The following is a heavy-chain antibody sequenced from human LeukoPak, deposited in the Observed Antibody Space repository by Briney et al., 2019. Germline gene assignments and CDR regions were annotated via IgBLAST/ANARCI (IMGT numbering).Heavy chain of an antibody. V-gene: IGHV3-74*01. Sequence: PGGSLRLSCAASGFSFSGYWMHWVRHAPGKGLVWVSRINHDGSATIYADSVKGRFPFSRDNAKNMLHLQMNSLRVDDTAVYYCVREGAHIAAVGNYFDYWGQGTLVTV. CDR3: VREGAHIAAVGNYFDY. CDR1: GFSFSGYW. CDR2: INHDGSAT. J-gene: IGHJ4*02. D-gene: IGHD6-13*01.